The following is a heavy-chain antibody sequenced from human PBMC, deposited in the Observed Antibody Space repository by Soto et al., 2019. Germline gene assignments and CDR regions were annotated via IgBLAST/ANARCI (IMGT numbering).Heavy chain of an antibody. V-gene: IGHV1-69*13. CDR3: ARVAYTSRATHWFDC. J-gene: IGHJ5*01. Sequence: SVKVSCKASGGTFTNYAVSWVRQAPGQGLEWMGDIIPIFGTTSYAQKFQGRVTIAADESTSTGYMELTNLRSEDTALYYCARVAYTSRATHWFDCWSQGTLVTVSS. D-gene: IGHD3-16*01. CDR1: GGTFTNYA. CDR2: IIPIFGTT.